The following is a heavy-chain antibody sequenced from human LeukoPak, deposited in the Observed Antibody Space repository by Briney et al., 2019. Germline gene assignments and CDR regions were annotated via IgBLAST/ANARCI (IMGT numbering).Heavy chain of an antibody. CDR2: INHSGST. Sequence: SETLSLTCTVSGGSISSGSYYWSWIRQPAGKGLEWIGEINHSGSTNYNPSLKSRVTISVDTSKNQFSLKLSSVTAADTAVYYCARHGRYYGSGSYLFDMRYNWFDPWGQGTLVTVSS. J-gene: IGHJ5*02. CDR3: ARHGRYYGSGSYLFDMRYNWFDP. D-gene: IGHD3-10*01. V-gene: IGHV4-61*10. CDR1: GGSISSGSYY.